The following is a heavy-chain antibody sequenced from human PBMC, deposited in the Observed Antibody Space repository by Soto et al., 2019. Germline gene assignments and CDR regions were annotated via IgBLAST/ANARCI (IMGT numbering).Heavy chain of an antibody. Sequence: GRSLRLSCAASGFTFSDHYMDWVRQAPGKGLEWVGRTRNKANSYTTEYAASVKGRFTISRDDSKNSLYLQMNSLKTEDTAVYYCARVTSSSWYFDYWGQGTLVTVSS. CDR2: TRNKANSYTT. CDR1: GFTFSDHY. V-gene: IGHV3-72*01. CDR3: ARVTSSSWYFDY. J-gene: IGHJ4*02. D-gene: IGHD6-13*01.